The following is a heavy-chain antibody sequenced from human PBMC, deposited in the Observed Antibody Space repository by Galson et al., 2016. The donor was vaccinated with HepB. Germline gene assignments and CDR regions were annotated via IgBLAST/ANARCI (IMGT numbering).Heavy chain of an antibody. J-gene: IGHJ4*02. V-gene: IGHV3-23*01. D-gene: IGHD3-16*01. CDR2: VNGGGDNK. CDR1: GFTFNNYP. CDR3: TRRAQNWGFFDS. Sequence: SLRLSCAASGFTFNNYPMNWVRQAPGKGLEWVSTVNGGGDNKYYVDSVKGRFTISRDNSKTTLYLQVDSLRADDTAVYYCTRRAQNWGFFDSWGQGTLVTVSS.